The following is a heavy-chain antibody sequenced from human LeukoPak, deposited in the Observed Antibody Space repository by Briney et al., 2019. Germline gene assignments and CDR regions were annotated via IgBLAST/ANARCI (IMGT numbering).Heavy chain of an antibody. D-gene: IGHD6-13*01. J-gene: IGHJ4*02. CDR2: IWYDGSNK. V-gene: IGHV3-33*06. CDR1: GFTFSTYG. Sequence: GGPLRLSCAASGFTFSTYGMHWVRQAPGKGLERVALIWYDGSNKYFADSVKGRFTISRDNSKNTLYLQMNSLRGEDTAVYHCAKDRGSSGVLASFDSWGQGTLVTVSS. CDR3: AKDRGSSGVLASFDS.